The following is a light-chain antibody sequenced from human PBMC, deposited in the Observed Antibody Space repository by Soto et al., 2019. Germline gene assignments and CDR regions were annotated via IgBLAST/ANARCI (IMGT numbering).Light chain of an antibody. CDR1: QGIAFY. CDR2: AAS. CDR3: QKYDAAPFT. J-gene: IGKJ3*01. Sequence: DVQMTQSPSYMSASVGDTVTITCRASQGIAFYLAWFQQRPGKAPNLLIFAASNLQSGVPSRFSGSGSGTYFTLTISSLQPEDVATYYCQKYDAAPFTFGPGTRVDVK. V-gene: IGKV1-27*01.